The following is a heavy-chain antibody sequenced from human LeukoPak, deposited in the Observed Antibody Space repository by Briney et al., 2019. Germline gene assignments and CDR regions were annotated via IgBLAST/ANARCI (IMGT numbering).Heavy chain of an antibody. CDR2: INPNSGGT. Sequence: ASVTVSCKASGYTFTGYYMHWVRQAPGQGREWMGWINPNSGGTNYAQKFQGRVTMTRDTSISTAYMELSRLRSDDTAVHYCARSVGYSYGLARGTIDPWGQGTLVTVSS. V-gene: IGHV1-2*02. J-gene: IGHJ5*02. D-gene: IGHD5-18*01. CDR3: ARSVGYSYGLARGTIDP. CDR1: GYTFTGYY.